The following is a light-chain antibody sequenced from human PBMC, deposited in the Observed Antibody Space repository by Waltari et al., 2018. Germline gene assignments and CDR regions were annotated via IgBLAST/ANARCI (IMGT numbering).Light chain of an antibody. CDR3: SSYSGTTTFVL. CDR1: NSDIGGYKF. V-gene: IGLV2-14*03. Sequence: QSGLTQPASVSGSPGQSITITCTGTNSDIGGYKFVSWYQEHPGKVPNLILFDVSERPSGVSNRFSGSKSGNTASLTISGLQAEDEAHYYCSSYSGTTTFVLFGGGTKLTVL. J-gene: IGLJ3*02. CDR2: DVS.